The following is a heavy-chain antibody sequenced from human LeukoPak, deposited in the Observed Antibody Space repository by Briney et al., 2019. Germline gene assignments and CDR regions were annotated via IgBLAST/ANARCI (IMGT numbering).Heavy chain of an antibody. V-gene: IGHV3-7*01. J-gene: IGHJ4*02. Sequence: PGGSLRLSCAASGFTLSSYWMSWVRQAPGKGLEWVANIKQDGSEKYYVDSVKGRFTISRDNAKNSLYLQMNSLRAEDTAVYYCARDSSGSYDYWGQGTLVTVSS. CDR1: GFTLSSYW. CDR2: IKQDGSEK. D-gene: IGHD1-26*01. CDR3: ARDSSGSYDY.